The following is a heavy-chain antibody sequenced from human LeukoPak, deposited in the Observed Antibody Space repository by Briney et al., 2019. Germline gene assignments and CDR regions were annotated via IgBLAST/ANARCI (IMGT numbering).Heavy chain of an antibody. CDR3: AGRHCSGGGCYFAGADPFDY. CDR1: GFTVSSTY. J-gene: IGHJ4*02. V-gene: IGHV3-53*01. CDR2: IYSGGKV. Sequence: GGSLRLSCAASGFTVSSTYMSWVRQAPGKGLEWVSVIYSGGKVYYIDSVKGRFTISRDTSKNTLYLQMNSLRVEDTAVYFCAGRHCSGGGCYFAGADPFDYWGQGTLVTVSS. D-gene: IGHD2-15*01.